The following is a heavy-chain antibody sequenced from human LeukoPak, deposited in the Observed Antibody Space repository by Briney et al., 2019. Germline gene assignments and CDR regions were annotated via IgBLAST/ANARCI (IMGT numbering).Heavy chain of an antibody. D-gene: IGHD3-22*01. CDR3: ASSGYYFFGAFDI. CDR1: GYTFTDYY. V-gene: IGHV1-2*02. CDR2: INPNNGGT. Sequence: ASVKVSCKASGYTFTDYYLHWVRQAPGQGLEWMGWINPNNGGTHYAQKFQGRVTMTRDTSISAAYMELSRLRSDDTAVYYCASSGYYFFGAFDIWGQGTMVTVSS. J-gene: IGHJ3*02.